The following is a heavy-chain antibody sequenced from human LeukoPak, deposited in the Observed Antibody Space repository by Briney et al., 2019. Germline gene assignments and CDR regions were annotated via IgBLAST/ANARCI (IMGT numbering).Heavy chain of an antibody. CDR3: ARQLFGFDP. V-gene: IGHV4-39*01. D-gene: IGHD3-10*02. Sequence: SETLSLTCTVSGGSISSSSYSWGWIRQPPGKGLEWIGSIYYSGSTYYNPSLKSRVTISVDTSKNQFSLKLSSVTAADTAVYYCARQLFGFDPWGQGTLVTVSS. CDR2: IYYSGST. J-gene: IGHJ5*02. CDR1: GGSISSSSYS.